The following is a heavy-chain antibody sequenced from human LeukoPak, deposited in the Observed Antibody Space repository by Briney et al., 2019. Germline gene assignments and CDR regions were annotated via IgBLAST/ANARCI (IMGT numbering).Heavy chain of an antibody. CDR1: GYTFTGYY. Sequence: ASVKVSCKASGYTFTGYYMHWVRRAPGQGLEWMGWINPNSGGTNYAQKFQGRVTMTRDTSISTAYMELSRLRSDDTAVYYCARGRVYYYGSGSYYGYWGQGTLVTVSS. J-gene: IGHJ4*02. D-gene: IGHD3-10*01. CDR3: ARGRVYYYGSGSYYGY. V-gene: IGHV1-2*02. CDR2: INPNSGGT.